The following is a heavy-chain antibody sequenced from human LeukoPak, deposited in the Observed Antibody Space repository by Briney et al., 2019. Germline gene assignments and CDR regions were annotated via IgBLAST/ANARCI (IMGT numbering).Heavy chain of an antibody. CDR1: GFSFSNFW. Sequence: GGSLRFSCAASGFSFSNFWMSWVRQAPGKGLEWVANIKPDGSATNYVDSVKGRFTISRDNAKNSLDLQMNSLRAEDTAVYYCARGGGSSFWGQGTLVTVSS. CDR2: IKPDGSAT. D-gene: IGHD6-6*01. V-gene: IGHV3-7*01. CDR3: ARGGGSSF. J-gene: IGHJ4*02.